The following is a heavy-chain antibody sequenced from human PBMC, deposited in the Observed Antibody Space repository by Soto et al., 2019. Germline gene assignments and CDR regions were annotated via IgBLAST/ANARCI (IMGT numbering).Heavy chain of an antibody. J-gene: IGHJ3*02. CDR3: AKVESRDGYNSDDAFDI. V-gene: IGHV3-30*18. CDR1: RFTFSSHG. CDR2: ISYDGRKK. D-gene: IGHD1-1*01. Sequence: PGGSLILSCASSRFTFSSHGMHWVHKAPGKGMEWEAVISYDGRKKYYAESVKDRFTISRDNSKNSLYLQMNSLRSEDTAVYYCAKVESRDGYNSDDAFDIWGQGT.